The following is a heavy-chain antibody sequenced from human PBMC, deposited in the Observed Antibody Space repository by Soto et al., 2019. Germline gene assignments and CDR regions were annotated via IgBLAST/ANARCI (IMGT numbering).Heavy chain of an antibody. CDR3: ARKNFDTTLYYIDY. V-gene: IGHV4-4*02. J-gene: IGHJ4*02. Sequence: SETLSLTCDLSGDSITTNNWWSWVRQSPGTRLEWIGEISHRGSTYYNPSLRSRVLMSLDKSKNQFSLRLNSVTAADTAIYYWARKNFDTTLYYIDYWGQGIRVTVSS. CDR2: ISHRGST. CDR1: GDSITTNNW. D-gene: IGHD3-22*01.